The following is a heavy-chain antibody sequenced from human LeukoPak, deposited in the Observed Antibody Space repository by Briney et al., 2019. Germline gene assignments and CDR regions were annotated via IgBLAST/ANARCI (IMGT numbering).Heavy chain of an antibody. CDR2: ITSRTDGGTT. CDR1: GFTFSDAW. D-gene: IGHD3-16*02. V-gene: IGHV3-15*05. Sequence: KTGGSLRLSCAASGFTFSDAWMTWVRQAPGKGLEWVGRITSRTDGGTTDYAAPVKGNFPFSKDDSKNTLYLQINSLKTEDTAVYDCTADPNFDYVWGTYRLDYWGQGTLVTVSS. CDR3: TADPNFDYVWGTYRLDY. J-gene: IGHJ4*02.